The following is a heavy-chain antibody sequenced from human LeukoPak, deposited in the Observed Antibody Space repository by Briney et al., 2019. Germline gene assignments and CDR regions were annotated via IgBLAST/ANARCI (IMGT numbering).Heavy chain of an antibody. J-gene: IGHJ4*02. CDR2: FDPEDGET. D-gene: IGHD3-10*01. V-gene: IGHV1-24*01. CDR1: GYTLTELS. Sequence: ASVKVSCKVSGYTLTELSMNWVRQAPGKGLEWMGGFDPEDGETIYAQKFQGRVTMTEDTSTDTAYMELSSLRSEDTAVYYCARHYYGSGTDYYFDYGGQGTLVTVSA. CDR3: ARHYYGSGTDYYFDY.